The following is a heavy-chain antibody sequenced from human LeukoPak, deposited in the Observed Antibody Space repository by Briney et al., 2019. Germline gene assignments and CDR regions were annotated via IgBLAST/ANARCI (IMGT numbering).Heavy chain of an antibody. CDR3: AKVGEIVVVTAGMDV. CDR2: ISWNSGSI. Sequence: PGGSLRLSCAASEFTFDDYAMHWVRQAPGKGLEWVSGISWNSGSIGYADSVKGRFTISRDNAKNSLYLQMNSLRAEDTALYYCAKVGEIVVVTAGMDVWGQGTTVTVSS. CDR1: EFTFDDYA. D-gene: IGHD2-21*02. V-gene: IGHV3-9*01. J-gene: IGHJ6*02.